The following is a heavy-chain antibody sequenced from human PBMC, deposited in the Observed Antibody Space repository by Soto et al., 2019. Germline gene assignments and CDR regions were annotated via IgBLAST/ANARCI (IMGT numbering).Heavy chain of an antibody. CDR2: IIPILGET. CDR1: GTIFSSYA. CDR3: ARGLGARMDG. J-gene: IGHJ6*02. V-gene: IGHV1-69*04. Sequence: QVQLVQSGAEVKKPGSSVRVSCKASGTIFSSYAISWVRQAPGQGLEWMGRIIPILGETNSAQKFQGRVTVTADKSTNTAYMKLNSLRLEYTALYYCARGLGARMDGWGQGTTVTVSS.